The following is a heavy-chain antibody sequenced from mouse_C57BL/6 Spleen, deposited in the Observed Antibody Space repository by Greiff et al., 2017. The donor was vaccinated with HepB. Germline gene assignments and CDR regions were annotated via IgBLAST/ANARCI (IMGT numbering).Heavy chain of an antibody. V-gene: IGHV1-64*01. CDR1: GYTFPSFW. Sequence: VQLQQPGAELVKPGASVKLSCKASGYTFPSFWLHWVKQRPGQGLEWIGMIHPNSGSTNYNEKLKSKATLTVDKSSSTAYMQLSSLTSEDSAVYYCARGGGNYDFDYWGQGTTLTVSS. CDR2: IHPNSGST. CDR3: ARGGGNYDFDY. D-gene: IGHD2-1*01. J-gene: IGHJ2*01.